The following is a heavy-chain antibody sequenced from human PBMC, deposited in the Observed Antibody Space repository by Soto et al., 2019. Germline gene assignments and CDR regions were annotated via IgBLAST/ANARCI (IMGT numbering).Heavy chain of an antibody. V-gene: IGHV4-59*01. J-gene: IGHJ1*01. Sequence: QVQLQESGPGMVKPSETLSLTCNVSGGSISSSYWSWIRQPPGKGLEWIGYIYGSGSTNYNPSLTSRVTLSVDPSKNQFSLELNSVTAADTAVYYCARGGSGYLPLQHWGQGTLVTVSS. CDR2: IYGSGST. CDR3: ARGGSGYLPLQH. D-gene: IGHD3-22*01. CDR1: GGSISSSY.